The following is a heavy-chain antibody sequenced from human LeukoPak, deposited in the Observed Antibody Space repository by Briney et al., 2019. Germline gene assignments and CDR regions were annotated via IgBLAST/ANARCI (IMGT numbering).Heavy chain of an antibody. CDR1: GFTFSSYA. V-gene: IGHV3-23*01. J-gene: IGHJ4*01. CDR2: ISGSGGST. Sequence: GGSLRLSCAASGFTFSSYAMSWFRQATGKGLEWVSAISGSGGSTYYADSVKGRFTISRDNSKNTLYLQMNSLRAEDTAVYYCASRLLEWLLYDYWGQGTLVTVSS. D-gene: IGHD3-3*01. CDR3: ASRLLEWLLYDY.